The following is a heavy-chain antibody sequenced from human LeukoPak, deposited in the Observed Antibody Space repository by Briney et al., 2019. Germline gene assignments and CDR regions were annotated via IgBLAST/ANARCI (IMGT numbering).Heavy chain of an antibody. J-gene: IGHJ4*02. D-gene: IGHD3-16*01. V-gene: IGHV3-23*01. CDR1: GLTFSSYA. Sequence: PGGSLRLSCAASGLTFSSYAVSWVRQAPGKGLEWVSAISGSGGSTYYAASVKGRFTISRDNSKNTLYLQMNSLRAEDTAVYYCAKVWASVGSSPLDYWGQGTLVTVSS. CDR2: ISGSGGST. CDR3: AKVWASVGSSPLDY.